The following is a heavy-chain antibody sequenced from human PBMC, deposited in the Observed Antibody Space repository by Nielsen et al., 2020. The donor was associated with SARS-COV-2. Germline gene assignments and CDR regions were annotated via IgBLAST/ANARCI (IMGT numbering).Heavy chain of an antibody. Sequence: GGSLRLSCAASGFTISSYGMHWVRQAPGKGLEWVAVISYDGSNKYYADSVKGRFTISRDNSKNTLYLQMNSLRAEDTAVYYCAKDMITFGGVIAQYPDYWGQGTLVTVSS. CDR2: ISYDGSNK. CDR3: AKDMITFGGVIAQYPDY. CDR1: GFTISSYG. J-gene: IGHJ4*02. V-gene: IGHV3-30*18. D-gene: IGHD3-16*02.